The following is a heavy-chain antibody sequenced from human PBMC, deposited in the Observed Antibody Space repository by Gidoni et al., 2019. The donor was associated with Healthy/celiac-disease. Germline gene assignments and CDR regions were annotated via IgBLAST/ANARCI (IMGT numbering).Heavy chain of an antibody. J-gene: IGHJ4*02. CDR1: GGTFSSYA. V-gene: IGHV1-69*01. Sequence: QVQLVQSGAEVKKPGSSVKVSCKVSGGTFSSYAISWVRQAPGQGLEWMGGIIPIFGTANYAQKFQGRVTITADESTSTAYMELSSLRSEDTAVYYCAREGYYDILTGKYIFDYWGQGTLVTVSS. D-gene: IGHD3-9*01. CDR3: AREGYYDILTGKYIFDY. CDR2: IIPIFGTA.